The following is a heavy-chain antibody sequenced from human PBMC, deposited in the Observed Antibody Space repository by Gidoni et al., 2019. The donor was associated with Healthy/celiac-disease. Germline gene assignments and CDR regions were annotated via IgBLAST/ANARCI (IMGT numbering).Heavy chain of an antibody. D-gene: IGHD5-18*01. J-gene: IGHJ4*02. CDR3: ARDGKRAMADY. Sequence: GRFTISRDNAKNSLYLQMNSLRAEDTAVYYCARDGKRAMADYWGQGTLVTVSS. V-gene: IGHV3-11*06.